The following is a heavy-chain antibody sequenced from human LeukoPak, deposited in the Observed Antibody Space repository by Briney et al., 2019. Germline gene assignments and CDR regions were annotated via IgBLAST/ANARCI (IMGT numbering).Heavy chain of an antibody. D-gene: IGHD6-13*01. Sequence: ASVKVSCKASGYTFTSYGISWVRQAPGQGLEWMGWISAYNGNTNYAQKFQGRVTITRDTSASTVYMELSGLRSEDTAVYYCARGESYSSSWYGDWGQGTLITVSS. CDR1: GYTFTSYG. CDR2: ISAYNGNT. CDR3: ARGESYSSSWYGD. J-gene: IGHJ4*02. V-gene: IGHV1-18*01.